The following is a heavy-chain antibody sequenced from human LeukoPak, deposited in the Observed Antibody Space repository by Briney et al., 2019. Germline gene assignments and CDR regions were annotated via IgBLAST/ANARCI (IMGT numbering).Heavy chain of an antibody. CDR3: ARERDSSGYYYDLYFDL. CDR2: INPSGGST. Sequence: GASVKVSCKASGYTFTSCGISWLRQAPGQGLEWMGIINPSGGSTSYAQKFQGRVTMTRDTSTSTVYMELSSLRSEDTAVYYCARERDSSGYYYDLYFDLWGRGTLVTVSS. J-gene: IGHJ2*01. CDR1: GYTFTSCG. D-gene: IGHD3-22*01. V-gene: IGHV1-46*01.